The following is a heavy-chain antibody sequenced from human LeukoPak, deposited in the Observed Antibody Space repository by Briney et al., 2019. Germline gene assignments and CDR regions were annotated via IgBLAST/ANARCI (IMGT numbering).Heavy chain of an antibody. CDR3: AKDRVTMIVVVAFDI. CDR1: GFSFSTSA. CDR2: ISGSGLRT. Sequence: PGGSLRLSCAASGFSFSTSAMSWVRQAPGKGLEWVSAISGSGLRTYYADSVKGRFTISRDISKNTLYLQMDSLRAEDTAVYYCAKDRVTMIVVVAFDIWGQGTMVTVSS. V-gene: IGHV3-23*01. J-gene: IGHJ3*02. D-gene: IGHD3-22*01.